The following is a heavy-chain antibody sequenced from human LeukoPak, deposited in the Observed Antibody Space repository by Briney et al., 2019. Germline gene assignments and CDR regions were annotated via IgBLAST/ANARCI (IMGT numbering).Heavy chain of an antibody. CDR2: ISAYNGNT. J-gene: IGHJ3*02. V-gene: IGHV1-18*01. D-gene: IGHD6-6*01. Sequence: ASVKVSCKASGYTFTSYGISWVRQAPGQGLEWMGWISAYNGNTNYAQKLQGRVTMTTDTSTSTAYMELRSLRSDDTAVCYCARATVYAQLVPPHDAFDIWGQGTMVTVSS. CDR3: ARATVYAQLVPPHDAFDI. CDR1: GYTFTSYG.